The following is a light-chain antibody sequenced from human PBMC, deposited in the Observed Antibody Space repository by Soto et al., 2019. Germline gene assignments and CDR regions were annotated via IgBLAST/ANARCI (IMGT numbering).Light chain of an antibody. V-gene: IGKV3D-15*01. CDR1: QSVSSN. CDR2: DAS. Sequence: EIVMTQSPATLSVSPGERATLSCRASQSVSSNLAWYQQKPGQAPRLLIYDASNRATGIPARFSGSGSGTDFTLSISRLEVEDFAVYHCQQYGNAPITFGQGTRLENK. J-gene: IGKJ5*01. CDR3: QQYGNAPIT.